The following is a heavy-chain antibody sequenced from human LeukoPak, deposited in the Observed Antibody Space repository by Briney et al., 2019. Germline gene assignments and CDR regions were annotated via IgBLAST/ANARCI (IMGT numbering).Heavy chain of an antibody. CDR2: ISSNGGST. Sequence: GGSLRLSCAASGFTFSSYAMHWVRQAPGKGLEYVSAISSNGGSTYYANSVKGRLTISRDNSKNTLYLQMGSLRAEDMAVYYCARGGGSRDGYNWSLFRGQGTLVTVSS. CDR3: ARGGGSRDGYNWSLF. V-gene: IGHV3-64*01. D-gene: IGHD5-24*01. J-gene: IGHJ4*02. CDR1: GFTFSSYA.